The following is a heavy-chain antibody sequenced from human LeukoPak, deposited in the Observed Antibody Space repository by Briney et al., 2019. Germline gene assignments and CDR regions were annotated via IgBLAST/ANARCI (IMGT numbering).Heavy chain of an antibody. D-gene: IGHD6-13*01. CDR2: IYYSGST. J-gene: IGHJ4*02. Sequence: PSETLSLTCTVSGGSISSYYWGWIRQPPGKGLEWIGSIYYSGSTYYNPSLKSRVTISVDTSKNQFSLKLSSVTAADTAVYYCAKDQIIAAQMEVQSPDYWGQGTLVTVSS. V-gene: IGHV4-39*02. CDR3: AKDQIIAAQMEVQSPDY. CDR1: GGSISSYY.